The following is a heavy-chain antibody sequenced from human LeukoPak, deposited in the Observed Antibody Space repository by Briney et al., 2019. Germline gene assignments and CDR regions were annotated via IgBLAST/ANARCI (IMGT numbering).Heavy chain of an antibody. J-gene: IGHJ3*02. Sequence: PSETLSLTCAVYGGSFSGYYWRWIRQPPGKGLEWIGEINHSGSTNYNPSLKSRVTISVDTSKNQFSLKLSSVTAADTAVYYCARGAKVAGLDAFDIWGQGTMVTVSS. D-gene: IGHD6-19*01. CDR2: INHSGST. CDR3: ARGAKVAGLDAFDI. CDR1: GGSFSGYY. V-gene: IGHV4-34*01.